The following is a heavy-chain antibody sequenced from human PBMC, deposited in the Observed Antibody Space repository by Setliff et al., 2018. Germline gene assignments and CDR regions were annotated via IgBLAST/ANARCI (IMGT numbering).Heavy chain of an antibody. CDR3: ANEHGTTVTVENYHYYMDV. D-gene: IGHD4-4*01. Sequence: ASVKVSCKASGYMFTTYAMSWIRQVPGQGLEWMGIIDPSGDYTNYAQKFQGRVTITADESTSTAYMELSSLKSEDTAVYYCANEHGTTVTVENYHYYMDVWGKGTTVTVSS. CDR2: IDPSGDYT. J-gene: IGHJ6*03. CDR1: GYMFTTYA. V-gene: IGHV1-46*01.